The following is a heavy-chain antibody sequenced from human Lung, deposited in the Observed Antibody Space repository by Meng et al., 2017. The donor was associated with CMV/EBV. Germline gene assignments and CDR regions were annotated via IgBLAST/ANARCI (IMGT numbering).Heavy chain of an antibody. CDR3: ARGINGGCGD. CDR1: GDIVTSNSAA. Sequence: QVQLQRSGPGVGKPPQTRSLTGAISGDIVTSNSAAWHWIRQSPSRGLEWLGRTYYRSKWYHEYAVSVKSRITISPDTPKNQFSLQLNSMTPEDTAVYYCARGINGGCGDWGQGTLVTVSS. CDR2: TYYRSKWYH. V-gene: IGHV6-1*01. J-gene: IGHJ4*02. D-gene: IGHD4-23*01.